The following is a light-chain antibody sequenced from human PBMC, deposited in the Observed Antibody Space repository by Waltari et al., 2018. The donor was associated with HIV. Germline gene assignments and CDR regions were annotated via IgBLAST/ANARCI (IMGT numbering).Light chain of an antibody. CDR1: TGAVTSGHY. Sequence: QAVVTQEPSLTVSPGGTVTPTCGPSTGAVTSGHYPYWFQQKPGQAPRTLIFDTSNKHSWTPARFSGSLLGGKAALTLSGAQPEDEAEYYCLLSYSGTRPWVFGGGTKLTVL. CDR2: DTS. CDR3: LLSYSGTRPWV. J-gene: IGLJ3*02. V-gene: IGLV7-46*01.